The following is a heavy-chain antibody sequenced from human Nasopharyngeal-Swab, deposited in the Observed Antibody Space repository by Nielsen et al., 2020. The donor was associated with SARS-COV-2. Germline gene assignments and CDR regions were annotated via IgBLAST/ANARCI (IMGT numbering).Heavy chain of an antibody. V-gene: IGHV3-21*01. Sequence: GESLKISCAASGFTFSRYRMNWVRQAPGKGLEWVSSISSSSSYIYYADSVKGRFTISRDNAKNSLYLQMNSLRAEDTAVYYCASSGTGALFDYWGQGTLVTVSS. D-gene: IGHD1-1*01. J-gene: IGHJ4*02. CDR1: GFTFSRYR. CDR2: ISSSSSYI. CDR3: ASSGTGALFDY.